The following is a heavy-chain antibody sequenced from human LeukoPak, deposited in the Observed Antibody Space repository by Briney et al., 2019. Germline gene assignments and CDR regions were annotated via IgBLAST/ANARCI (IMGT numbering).Heavy chain of an antibody. Sequence: SVTVSCTASGFTFTISAMQWVRQARGQRLEWIGWIVVGSGNTNYAQKFQERVTITRDMSTSTAYMELSSLRSEDTAVYYCAADLTTPRAFDIWGQGTMVTVSS. CDR2: IVVGSGNT. D-gene: IGHD1-14*01. J-gene: IGHJ3*02. CDR3: AADLTTPRAFDI. V-gene: IGHV1-58*02. CDR1: GFTFTISA.